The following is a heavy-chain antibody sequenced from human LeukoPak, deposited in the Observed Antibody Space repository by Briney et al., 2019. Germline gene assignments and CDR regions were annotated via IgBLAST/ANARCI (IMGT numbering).Heavy chain of an antibody. CDR1: GFTFSRNS. V-gene: IGHV3-21*01. D-gene: IGHD6-19*01. CDR3: APLGDSSARI. Sequence: GGSLRLSCAASGFTFSRNSMNWVRQAPGKGLEWVSSISTSSSYINYADSVKGRFTISRDNAKDSLYLQMNSLRAEDTAVYYCAPLGDSSARIWGQGTMVTVSS. J-gene: IGHJ3*02. CDR2: ISTSSSYI.